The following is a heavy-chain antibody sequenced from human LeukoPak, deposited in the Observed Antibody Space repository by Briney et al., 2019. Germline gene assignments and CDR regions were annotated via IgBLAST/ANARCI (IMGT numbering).Heavy chain of an antibody. CDR2: TSADERIK. J-gene: IGHJ4*02. Sequence: GGSLRLSCTVSGFPFNDYVIHWVRQAPGKGLEWVAVTSADERIKIYNDSVRGRFTIPRDNSKNTQYLQMNSPRVEDTAVYYCARDPVLGAPDYLDYWGRGTLVSVSS. CDR3: ARDPVLGAPDYLDY. V-gene: IGHV3-30*03. D-gene: IGHD1-26*01. CDR1: GFPFNDYV.